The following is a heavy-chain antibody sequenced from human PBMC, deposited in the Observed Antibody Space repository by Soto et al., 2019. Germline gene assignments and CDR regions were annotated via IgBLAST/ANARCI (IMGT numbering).Heavy chain of an antibody. D-gene: IGHD5-18*01. J-gene: IGHJ3*02. CDR2: INAGNGNT. CDR1: GYTFTSYA. Sequence: ASVKVSCKASGYTFTSYAMHWVRQAPGQRLEWMGWINAGNGNTKYSQKFQGRVTITRDTSASTAYMELSSLRSEDTAVYYCAREEDTAMVDAFDIWGQGTMVTVSS. CDR3: AREEDTAMVDAFDI. V-gene: IGHV1-3*01.